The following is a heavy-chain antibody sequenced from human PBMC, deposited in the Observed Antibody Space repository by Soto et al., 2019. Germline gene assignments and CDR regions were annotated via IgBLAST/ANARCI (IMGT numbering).Heavy chain of an antibody. CDR2: ISYDGSNK. Sequence: LRLSCAASGFTFSSYAMHWVRQAPGKGLEWVAVISYDGSNKYYADSVKGRFTISRDNSKNTLYLQMNSLRAEDTAVYYCARDLVIDYYYYYGMDVWGQGTTVTVSS. V-gene: IGHV3-30-3*01. CDR1: GFTFSSYA. CDR3: ARDLVIDYYYYYGMDV. D-gene: IGHD2-2*01. J-gene: IGHJ6*02.